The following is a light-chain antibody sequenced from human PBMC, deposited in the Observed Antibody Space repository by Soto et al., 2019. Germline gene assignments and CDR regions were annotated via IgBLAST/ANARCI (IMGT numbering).Light chain of an antibody. J-gene: IGKJ1*01. V-gene: IGKV4-1*01. CDR2: WAS. CDR1: QSVLYSSNNKDY. CDR3: QQYFSTPRT. Sequence: DIVMTQSPDSLAAALGERATINCKSSQSVLYSSNNKDYLAWYHQKPGQPPKLLIYWASTRDSGVPDRFSGSGSGTDFTLTISSLQAEDVAVYYCQQYFSTPRTFGQGTKVDIK.